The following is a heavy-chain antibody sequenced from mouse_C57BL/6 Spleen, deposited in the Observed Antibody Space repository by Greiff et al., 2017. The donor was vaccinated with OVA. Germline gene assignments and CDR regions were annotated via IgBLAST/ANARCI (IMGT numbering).Heavy chain of an antibody. CDR3: ARGDYYYGSSWNWYFDV. Sequence: VKLQESGAELAKPGASVKLSCKASGYTFTSYWMHWVKQRPGQGLEWIGYINPSSGYTKYNQKFKSKATLTVDTSSSTAYMQLSSLTSEDSAVYYCARGDYYYGSSWNWYFDVWGTGTTVTVSS. CDR1: GYTFTSYW. J-gene: IGHJ1*03. D-gene: IGHD1-1*01. CDR2: INPSSGYT. V-gene: IGHV1-7*01.